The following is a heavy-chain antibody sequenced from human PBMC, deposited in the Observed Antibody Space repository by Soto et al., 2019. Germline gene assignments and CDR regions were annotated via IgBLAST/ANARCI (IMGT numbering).Heavy chain of an antibody. CDR3: ATSRHYYGSGSYQYYMDV. CDR1: GYSFTSYW. Sequence: PGESLKISCKGSGYSFTSYWIGWVRQMPGKGLEWMGIIYPGDSDTRYSPSFQGQVTISADKSISTAYLQWSSLKASDTAMFYCATSRHYYGSGSYQYYMDVWGKGTTVTVSS. J-gene: IGHJ6*03. D-gene: IGHD3-10*01. CDR2: IYPGDSDT. V-gene: IGHV5-51*01.